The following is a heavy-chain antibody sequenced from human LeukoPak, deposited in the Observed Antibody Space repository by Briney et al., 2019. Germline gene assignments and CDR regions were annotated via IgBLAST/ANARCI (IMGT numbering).Heavy chain of an antibody. CDR3: ARLGKNDFWSGYVPNYYYYGMDV. V-gene: IGHV3-7*05. CDR1: GFTFSSYW. D-gene: IGHD3-3*01. Sequence: GGSLRLSRAASGFTFSSYWMSWVRQAPGKGLEWVANIKQDGSEKYYVDSVKGRFTISRDNAKNSLYLQMNSLRAEDTAVYYCARLGKNDFWSGYVPNYYYYGMDVWGQGTTVTVSS. J-gene: IGHJ6*02. CDR2: IKQDGSEK.